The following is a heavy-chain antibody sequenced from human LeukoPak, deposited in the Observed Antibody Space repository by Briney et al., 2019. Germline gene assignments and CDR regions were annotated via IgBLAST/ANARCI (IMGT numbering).Heavy chain of an antibody. CDR3: VRGGVYDILTGYSGYYYGLDV. CDR2: INGDGSSA. J-gene: IGHJ6*02. V-gene: IGHV3-74*01. CDR1: GFIFNSYW. Sequence: TGGSLRLSCAASGFIFNSYWMRWVRQAPGKGLVWVSRINGDGSSATYADSVKGRFTISRDNAKNTVYVQMNSLTVEDTAVYYWVRGGVYDILTGYSGYYYGLDVWGQGTTVTVSS. D-gene: IGHD3-9*01.